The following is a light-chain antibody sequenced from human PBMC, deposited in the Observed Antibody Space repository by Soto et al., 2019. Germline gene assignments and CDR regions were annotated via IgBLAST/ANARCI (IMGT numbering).Light chain of an antibody. CDR1: QSIDKW. CDR2: KAS. Sequence: DIQMTQSPSTLSASVGDRVTITCRASQSIDKWVAWYQQKPGKAPKLLIWKASLLQNGVPSRFSGSGSGTEFTLTISSLQPDDVGSYFCQQYNKFSWTFGQATKVEIK. J-gene: IGKJ1*01. V-gene: IGKV1-5*03. CDR3: QQYNKFSWT.